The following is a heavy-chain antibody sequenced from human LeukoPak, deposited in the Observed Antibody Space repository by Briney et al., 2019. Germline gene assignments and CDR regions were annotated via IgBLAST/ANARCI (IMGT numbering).Heavy chain of an antibody. CDR1: GGSISSYY. CDR3: ARDRWLGY. CDR2: IYYSGST. D-gene: IGHD5-18*01. Sequence: SETLSLTCTVSGGSISSYYWSWVRQPPGKGLEWIGYIYYSGSTNYSPSLKSRVTISVDTSKNQFSLKVSSVTAADTAVYYCARDRWLGYWGQGTLVTVSS. V-gene: IGHV4-59*01. J-gene: IGHJ4*02.